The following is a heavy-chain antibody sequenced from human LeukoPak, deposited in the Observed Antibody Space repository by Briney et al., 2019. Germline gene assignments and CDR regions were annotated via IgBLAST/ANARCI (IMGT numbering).Heavy chain of an antibody. CDR1: GGTFNNYG. CDR2: ITPIFGTA. D-gene: IGHD5-18*01. J-gene: IGHJ4*02. CDR3: ARASSDDTAMATPFAY. Sequence: GASVKVSCKASGGTFNNYGINWVRQAPGQGLEWMGGITPIFGTANYVQKFQGRVTITADKSTSKAYMELSRLRSEDTATYYCARASSDDTAMATPFAYWGQGTLVIVSS. V-gene: IGHV1-69*06.